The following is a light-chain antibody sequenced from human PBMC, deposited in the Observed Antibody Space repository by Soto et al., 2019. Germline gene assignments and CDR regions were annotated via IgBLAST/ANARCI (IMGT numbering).Light chain of an antibody. Sequence: QSVLTQPPSASGTPGQRVTISCSGSSSNIGINTVSWYQQLPGTAPKLLIHSNNQRPSGVPDRFSGSKSGTSASLAISGLQSEDEADYYCAAWDDSLNAVVFGGGTKLTVL. CDR2: SNN. CDR1: SSNIGINT. J-gene: IGLJ2*01. CDR3: AAWDDSLNAVV. V-gene: IGLV1-44*01.